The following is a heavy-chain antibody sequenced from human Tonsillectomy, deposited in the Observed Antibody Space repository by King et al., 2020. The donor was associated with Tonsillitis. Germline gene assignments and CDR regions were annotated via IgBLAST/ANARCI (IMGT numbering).Heavy chain of an antibody. Sequence: VQLQESGPGLVKPSETLSLTCTVSGGSISSYYWSWVRQPPGKGLEWGGYIYYSVSANYNPSLKSRVTISVETYKKQFSLKRSSVTAADTAVYYCARGGWDLEWLSSLYYWGQGTLVAVSS. CDR2: IYYSVSA. J-gene: IGHJ4*02. CDR1: GGSISSYY. V-gene: IGHV4-59*08. CDR3: ARGGWDLEWLSSLYY. D-gene: IGHD3-3*01.